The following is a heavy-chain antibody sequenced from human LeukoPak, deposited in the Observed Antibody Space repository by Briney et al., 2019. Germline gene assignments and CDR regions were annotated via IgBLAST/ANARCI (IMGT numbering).Heavy chain of an antibody. V-gene: IGHV1-2*02. CDR2: INPNSGGT. CDR1: GYTFTGYY. D-gene: IGHD3-22*01. J-gene: IGHJ4*02. Sequence: GASVKVSCKASGYTFTGYYMHWVRQAPGQGLEWMGWINPNSGGTNYAQKFQGRVTMTRDTSISAAYMELSRLRSDDTAVYYCARPTTKVVVVLGYWGQGTLVTVSS. CDR3: ARPTTKVVVVLGY.